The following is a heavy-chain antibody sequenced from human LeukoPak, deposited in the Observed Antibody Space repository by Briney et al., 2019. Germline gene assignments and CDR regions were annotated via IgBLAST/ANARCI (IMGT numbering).Heavy chain of an antibody. V-gene: IGHV4-31*03. CDR2: IYSSGST. D-gene: IGHD3-10*01. CDR3: SRKNGSGRYYYGFDY. J-gene: IGHJ4*02. CDR1: GDSISSGNYY. Sequence: SETLSLTCIVSGDSISSGNYYSSWIRHHPGKGLEWIGYIYSSGSTFYNPSLLSRVTISADTSKNHFSLKLNSVTAADTAVYYCSRKNGSGRYYYGFDYWGQGALVTVSS.